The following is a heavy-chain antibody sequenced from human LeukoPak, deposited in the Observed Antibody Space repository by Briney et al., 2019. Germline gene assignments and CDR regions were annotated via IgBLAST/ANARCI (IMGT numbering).Heavy chain of an antibody. Sequence: SETLSLTCTVSGGSISSYYWNWIRQPPGKGLEWLGYIHYSGSTNYNPSLKSRVTISVDTSKNQFSLKLSSVTAADTAVYYCARAGYGSGISAFDIWGQGTMVTVSS. D-gene: IGHD3-10*01. J-gene: IGHJ3*02. CDR1: GGSISSYY. V-gene: IGHV4-59*01. CDR2: IHYSGST. CDR3: ARAGYGSGISAFDI.